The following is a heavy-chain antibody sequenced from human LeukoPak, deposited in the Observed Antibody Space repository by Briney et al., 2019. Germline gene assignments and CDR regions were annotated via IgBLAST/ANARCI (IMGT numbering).Heavy chain of an antibody. J-gene: IGHJ2*01. Sequence: PGGSLRLSCAASGFTFSSYSMNWVRQAPGKGLEWVSSISSSSSYIYYADSVKGRFTISRDNAKNSLYLQMNSLRAEDTAVYYCCYSGSYKGYWYFDLWGRGTLVTVSS. CDR1: GFTFSSYS. CDR3: CYSGSYKGYWYFDL. D-gene: IGHD1-26*01. CDR2: ISSSSSYI. V-gene: IGHV3-21*01.